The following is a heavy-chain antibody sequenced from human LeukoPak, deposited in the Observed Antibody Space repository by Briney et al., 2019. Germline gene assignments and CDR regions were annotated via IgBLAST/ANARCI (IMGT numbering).Heavy chain of an antibody. V-gene: IGHV3-30*02. CDR1: GFTFSSYG. J-gene: IGHJ3*02. Sequence: GGSLRLSCAASGFTFSSYGMHWVRQAPGKGLEWVAFIRYDGSNKYYADSVKGQFTISRDNSKNTLYLQMNSLRAEDTAVYYCAKDYSGWLNDAFDIWGQGTMVTVSS. D-gene: IGHD5-12*01. CDR2: IRYDGSNK. CDR3: AKDYSGWLNDAFDI.